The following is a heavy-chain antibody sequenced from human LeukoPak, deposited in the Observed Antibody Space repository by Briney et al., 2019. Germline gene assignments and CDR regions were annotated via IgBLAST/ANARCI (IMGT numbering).Heavy chain of an antibody. J-gene: IGHJ3*02. V-gene: IGHV3-73*01. Sequence: GGSLRLSCAASGFTFSGSAMHWVRQASGKGLEWVGRIRSKANSYATAYAASVKGRFTISRDDSKNTAYLQMNSLKTEDTAVYYCTRHEKTSYGDDAFDIWGQGTMVTVSS. CDR2: IRSKANSYAT. CDR1: GFTFSGSA. CDR3: TRHEKTSYGDDAFDI. D-gene: IGHD4-17*01.